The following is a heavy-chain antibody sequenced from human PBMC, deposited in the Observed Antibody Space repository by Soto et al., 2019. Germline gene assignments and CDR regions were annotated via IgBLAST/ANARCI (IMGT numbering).Heavy chain of an antibody. CDR3: SRVDPGETSPFDH. CDR1: GYIFTSYY. Sequence: ASVKVSCKASGYIFTSYYIHWVRQAPEQGLERMGWINPFDGSRMFAQSFQGRVTMTRGTSTSTAYMEVSSLRSEDTAVYYCSRVDPGETSPFDHWGQGTLVTVSS. D-gene: IGHD3-10*01. V-gene: IGHV1-46*03. CDR2: INPFDGSR. J-gene: IGHJ4*02.